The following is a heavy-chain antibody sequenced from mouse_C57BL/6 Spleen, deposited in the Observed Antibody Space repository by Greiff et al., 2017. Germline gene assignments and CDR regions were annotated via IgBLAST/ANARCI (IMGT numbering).Heavy chain of an antibody. CDR2: INPNNGGT. V-gene: IGHV1-22*01. Sequence: EVKLMESGPELVKPGASVKMSCKASGYTFTDYNMHWVKQSHGKSLEWIGYINPNNGGTSYNQKFKGKATLTVNKSSSTAYMELRSLTSEDSAVYYCARGGYYYGSSPSYWGQGTTRTVSS. CDR3: ARGGYYYGSSPSY. CDR1: GYTFTDYN. D-gene: IGHD1-1*01. J-gene: IGHJ2*01.